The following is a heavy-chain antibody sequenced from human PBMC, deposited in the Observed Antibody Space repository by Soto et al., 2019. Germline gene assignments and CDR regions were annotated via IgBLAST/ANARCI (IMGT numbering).Heavy chain of an antibody. Sequence: LSLTCTVSGGSINNGNSWSWVRQSPGRGLEWIGEIYYSGRTQYNPSLKSRISISVDNPKNQISLKLTSVTAADTARYYCAASYCSGGRCSAYAMDIWGQGTTVTVSS. J-gene: IGHJ6*02. CDR1: GGSINNGNS. CDR3: AASYCSGGRCSAYAMDI. D-gene: IGHD2-15*01. CDR2: IYYSGRT. V-gene: IGHV4-4*02.